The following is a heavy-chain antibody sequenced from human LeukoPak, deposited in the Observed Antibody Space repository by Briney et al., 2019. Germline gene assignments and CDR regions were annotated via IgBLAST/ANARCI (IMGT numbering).Heavy chain of an antibody. CDR2: FDPEDGET. CDR3: ATGPKWLRYAYNWFDP. D-gene: IGHD5-12*01. V-gene: IGHV1-24*01. CDR1: GYTLTELS. Sequence: GASVKVSCKVPGYTLTELSMHWVRQAPGKGLEWMGGFDPEDGETIYAQKFQGRVTMTEDTSTDTAYMELSSLRSEDTAVYYCATGPKWLRYAYNWFDPWGQGTLVTVSS. J-gene: IGHJ5*02.